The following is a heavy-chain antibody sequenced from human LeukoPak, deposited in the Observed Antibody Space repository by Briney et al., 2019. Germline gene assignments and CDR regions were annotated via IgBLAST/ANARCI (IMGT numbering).Heavy chain of an antibody. CDR2: INHSGST. CDR3: ASSGTVTTADY. V-gene: IGHV4-34*01. CDR1: GGSFSGYY. J-gene: IGHJ4*02. D-gene: IGHD4-17*01. Sequence: SETLSLTCAVYGGSFSGYYWSWIRQPPGKGLEWIGEINHSGSTNYNPSLKSRVTISVDKSKNQFSLKLSSVTAADTAVYYCASSGTVTTADYWGQGTLVTVSS.